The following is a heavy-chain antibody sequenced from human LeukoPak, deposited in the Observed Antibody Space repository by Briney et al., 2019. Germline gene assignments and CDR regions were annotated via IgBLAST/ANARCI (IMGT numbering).Heavy chain of an antibody. D-gene: IGHD6-19*01. V-gene: IGHV3-30-3*01. CDR3: AKDPAMQYSSGWGPGFDY. CDR2: ISKDGSNK. CDR1: GFTFTNYA. Sequence: GGSLRLSCAASGFTFTNYAMHWVRQAPGKGLEWVAVISKDGSNKYYTDSVKGRFTISRDNSKNTLYLQMNSLGAEDTAVYYCAKDPAMQYSSGWGPGFDYWGQGTLVTVSS. J-gene: IGHJ4*02.